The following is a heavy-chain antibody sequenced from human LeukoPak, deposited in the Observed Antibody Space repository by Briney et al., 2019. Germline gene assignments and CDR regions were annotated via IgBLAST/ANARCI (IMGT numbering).Heavy chain of an antibody. CDR2: IYHSGST. CDR1: GGSISSSNW. D-gene: IGHD4-17*01. J-gene: IGHJ4*02. CDR3: AKTLHYGDYGKFDY. Sequence: SGTLSLTCAVSGGSISSSNWWSWVRQPPGKGLEWIGEIYHSGSTNYNPSLKSRVTISVDTSKNQFSLRLSSVTAADTAVYYCAKTLHYGDYGKFDYWGQGTLVTVSS. V-gene: IGHV4-4*02.